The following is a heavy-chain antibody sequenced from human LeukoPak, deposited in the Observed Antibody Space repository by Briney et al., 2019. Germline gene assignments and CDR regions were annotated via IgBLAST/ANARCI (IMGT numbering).Heavy chain of an antibody. CDR3: AAGYSYGWFDP. CDR1: GFPFRDYY. CDR2: ISRSGDSL. V-gene: IGHV3-11*01. J-gene: IGHJ5*02. D-gene: IGHD5-18*01. Sequence: GGSLRLSCAASGFPFRDYYMTWIRQAPGKGLEWISYISRSGDSLYYADSVEGRFTISRDNAKNSLFLQMNSLRADDTAVYYCAAGYSYGWFDPWGQGTLVTVSS.